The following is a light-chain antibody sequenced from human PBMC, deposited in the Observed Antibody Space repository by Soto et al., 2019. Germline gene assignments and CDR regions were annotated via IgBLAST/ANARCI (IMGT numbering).Light chain of an antibody. CDR1: TSDVGSYDL. Sequence: QSALTQPASVSGSPGQSITISCTGTTSDVGSYDLVSWYQQHPGKAPKIMIYAVSKRPSGDSNRFSGSKSGNTASLTISGLQAEDEADYYCCSYAGGRSPYVFGTGTKLTVL. V-gene: IGLV2-23*02. CDR3: CSYAGGRSPYV. J-gene: IGLJ1*01. CDR2: AVS.